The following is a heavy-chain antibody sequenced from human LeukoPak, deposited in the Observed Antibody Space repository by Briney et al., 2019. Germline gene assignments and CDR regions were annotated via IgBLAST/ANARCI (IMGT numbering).Heavy chain of an antibody. Sequence: TGGSLRLSCAASGFTFSSYWMSWVRQAPGKGLEWVSAISGSGGSTYYADSVKGRFTISRDNSKNTLYLQMNSLRAEDTAVYYCAKSSGWYILFDYWGQGTLVTVSS. CDR2: ISGSGGST. CDR1: GFTFSSYW. J-gene: IGHJ4*02. CDR3: AKSSGWYILFDY. D-gene: IGHD6-19*01. V-gene: IGHV3-23*01.